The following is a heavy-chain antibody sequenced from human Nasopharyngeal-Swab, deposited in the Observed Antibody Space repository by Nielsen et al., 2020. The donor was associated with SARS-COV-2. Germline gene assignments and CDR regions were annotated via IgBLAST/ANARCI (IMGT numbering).Heavy chain of an antibody. D-gene: IGHD6-19*01. J-gene: IGHJ3*02. CDR3: ARGRSSGWYKAFDI. V-gene: IGHV3-64*01. CDR2: ISSNGGGT. Sequence: GESLKISCAASGFTFSSYAMHWVRQAPGKGLEYVSAISSNGGGTYYANSVKGRFTISRDNSKNTLYLQMGSLRAEDMAVYYCARGRSSGWYKAFDIWGQGTMVTVSS. CDR1: GFTFSSYA.